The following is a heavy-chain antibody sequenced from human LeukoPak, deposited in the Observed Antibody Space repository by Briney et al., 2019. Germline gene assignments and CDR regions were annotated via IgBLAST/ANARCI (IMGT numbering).Heavy chain of an antibody. D-gene: IGHD5-18*01. CDR1: GGSISSGGCS. V-gene: IGHV4-30-2*01. Sequence: SQTLSLTCAVSGGSISSGGCSWSWIRQPPGKGLEWIGYIYHSGSTYYNPSLKSRVTISVDTPKNQFSLKLSSVTAADTAVYYCARGGYSYGFYYYYYMDVWGKGTTVTVSS. J-gene: IGHJ6*03. CDR3: ARGGYSYGFYYYYYMDV. CDR2: IYHSGST.